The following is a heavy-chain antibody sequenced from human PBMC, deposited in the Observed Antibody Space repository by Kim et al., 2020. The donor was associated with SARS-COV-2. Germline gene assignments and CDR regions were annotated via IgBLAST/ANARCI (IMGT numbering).Heavy chain of an antibody. CDR2: INHSGST. Sequence: SETLSLTCAVYGGSFSGYYWSWIRQPPGKGLEWFGEINHSGSTNYNPSLKSRVTISVDTSKNQFSLKLSSVTAADTAVYYCARGPGTTVTTPVDYWGQGTLVTVSS. V-gene: IGHV4-34*01. D-gene: IGHD4-17*01. J-gene: IGHJ4*02. CDR3: ARGPGTTVTTPVDY. CDR1: GGSFSGYY.